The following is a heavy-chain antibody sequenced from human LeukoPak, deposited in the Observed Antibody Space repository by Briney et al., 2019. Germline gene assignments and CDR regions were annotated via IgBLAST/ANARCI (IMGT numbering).Heavy chain of an antibody. CDR3: AKGLGPLATIDYGMDV. D-gene: IGHD5-24*01. J-gene: IGHJ6*02. Sequence: GGSLRLSCAASGFTFSSYGMHWVRQAPGKGLEWVAVISYDGSNKYYADSVKGRFTISRDNSKNTLYPQMNSLRAEDTAVYYCAKGLGPLATIDYGMDVWGQGTTVTVSS. CDR2: ISYDGSNK. CDR1: GFTFSSYG. V-gene: IGHV3-30*18.